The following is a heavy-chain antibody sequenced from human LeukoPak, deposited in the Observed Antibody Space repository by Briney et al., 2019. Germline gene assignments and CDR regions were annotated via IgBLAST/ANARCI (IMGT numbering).Heavy chain of an antibody. CDR1: GGSITSNSYY. J-gene: IGHJ4*02. D-gene: IGHD3-22*01. Sequence: SETLSLTCTVSGGSITSNSYYWGWIRQPPGKGLEWIGSIYYSGSTNYNPSLKSRVTISVDTSKNQFSLKLTSVTAADTAVYYCARTSAESGVYDSSDCFDYWGQGTLVTVSS. CDR2: IYYSGST. V-gene: IGHV4-39*07. CDR3: ARTSAESGVYDSSDCFDY.